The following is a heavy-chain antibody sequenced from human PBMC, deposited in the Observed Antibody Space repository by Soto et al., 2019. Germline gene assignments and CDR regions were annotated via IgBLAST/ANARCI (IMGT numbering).Heavy chain of an antibody. CDR2: IYYSGST. Sequence: SETLSLTCTVSGGSISSGDYYWSWIRQPPGKGLEWIGYIYYSGSTYYNPSLKSRVTISVDTSKNQFSLKLSSVTAADTAVYYCARGWDGGVNYYYYYGMDVWAQGTTVTVT. J-gene: IGHJ6*02. CDR3: ARGWDGGVNYYYYYGMDV. CDR1: GGSISSGDYY. D-gene: IGHD3-3*01. V-gene: IGHV4-30-4*01.